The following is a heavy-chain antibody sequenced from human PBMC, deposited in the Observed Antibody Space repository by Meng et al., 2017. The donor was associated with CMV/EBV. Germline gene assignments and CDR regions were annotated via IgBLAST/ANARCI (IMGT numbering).Heavy chain of an antibody. D-gene: IGHD3-16*01. V-gene: IGHV1-18*01. CDR1: GYTFTSYG. CDR2: ISAYNGNT. Sequence: VRLVQLGGGVKNAGGSVKVSCKASGYTFTSYGISWVRQAPGQGLEWMGWISAYNGNTNYAQKLQGRVTMTTDTSTSTAYMELRSLRSDDTAVYYCARVGGGNWFDPWGQGTLVTVSS. CDR3: ARVGGGNWFDP. J-gene: IGHJ5*02.